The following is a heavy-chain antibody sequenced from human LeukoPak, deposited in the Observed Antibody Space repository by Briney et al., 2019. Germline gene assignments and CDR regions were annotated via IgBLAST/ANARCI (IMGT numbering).Heavy chain of an antibody. CDR2: INPNSGGT. V-gene: IGHV1-2*02. D-gene: IGHD3-3*01. J-gene: IGHJ5*02. Sequence: ASVKVSCKASGYTFTGYYMHWVRQAPGQGLEWMGWINPNSGGTNYAQKFQGRVTMTRDTSISTAYMELSRLRSDDTAVYYCARDITIFGETNSFDPWGQGTLVTVSS. CDR1: GYTFTGYY. CDR3: ARDITIFGETNSFDP.